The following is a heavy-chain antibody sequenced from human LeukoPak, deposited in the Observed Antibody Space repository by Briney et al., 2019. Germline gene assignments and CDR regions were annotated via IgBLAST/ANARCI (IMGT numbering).Heavy chain of an antibody. V-gene: IGHV4-30-4*01. J-gene: IGHJ4*02. CDR1: GGSISSGDCY. CDR2: IHYSGST. CDR3: VRVLAVGHLDY. Sequence: SETLSLTCTVSGGSISSGDCYWSWVRQPPGKGLEWIGYIHYSGSTYYIPSLNSRLTISVDTSKNQFSLRLSSVTAADTAVYYCVRVLAVGHLDYWGQGTLVTVSS. D-gene: IGHD2-15*01.